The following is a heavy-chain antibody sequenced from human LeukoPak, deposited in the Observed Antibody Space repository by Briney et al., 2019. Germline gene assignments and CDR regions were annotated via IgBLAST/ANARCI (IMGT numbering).Heavy chain of an antibody. Sequence: SETLSLTCTVSGGSISSNSGSWIRQPPGKGLEWIGYLYDSGSTTDTPSLKRPVTISAATSKNQSSLNQTSVTAADPAFYYCVRGGWLPTSGFDYWGQGTLVTVSS. D-gene: IGHD5-24*01. V-gene: IGHV4-59*01. CDR3: VRGGWLPTSGFDY. CDR2: LYDSGST. CDR1: GGSISSNS. J-gene: IGHJ4*02.